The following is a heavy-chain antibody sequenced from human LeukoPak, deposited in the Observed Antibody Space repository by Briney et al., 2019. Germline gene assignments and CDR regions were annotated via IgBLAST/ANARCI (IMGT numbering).Heavy chain of an antibody. CDR3: ATSITVAGTLDAFDM. CDR1: GYSFNNYW. J-gene: IGHJ3*02. CDR2: IYPGDSDT. D-gene: IGHD6-19*01. Sequence: GESLKISCKGSGYSFNNYWIGWVRQMPGKGLEWMGIIYPGDSDTRYSPSFQGQVTISADKSISTAYLQWSSLKASDTAMYYCATSITVAGTLDAFDMWGQGTMVTVSS. V-gene: IGHV5-51*01.